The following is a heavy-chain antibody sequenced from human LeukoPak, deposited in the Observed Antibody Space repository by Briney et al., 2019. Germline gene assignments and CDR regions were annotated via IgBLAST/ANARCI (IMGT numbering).Heavy chain of an antibody. Sequence: ASVKVSCKASGYTFTSYGISWVRQAPGQGLEWMGWISAYNGNTNYAQKLQGRVTMTTDTSTSTAYMELRSLRSDDTAVYYCARDPRHRLVWFGEETRFYYMDVWGKGTTVTISS. CDR2: ISAYNGNT. V-gene: IGHV1-18*01. CDR3: ARDPRHRLVWFGEETRFYYMDV. J-gene: IGHJ6*03. D-gene: IGHD3-10*01. CDR1: GYTFTSYG.